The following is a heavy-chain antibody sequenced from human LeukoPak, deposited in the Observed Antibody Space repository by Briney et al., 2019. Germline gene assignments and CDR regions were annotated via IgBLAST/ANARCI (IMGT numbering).Heavy chain of an antibody. D-gene: IGHD3-22*01. Sequence: PGGCLRLSCAASGFSFSGYDTHCVRHAARDGLEYISAINSNGINTYYANSVKGRFTISRDNSRNTLYLQMGSLRAEDMAVYYCARAPPGYYDYWGQGTLVTVSS. CDR1: GFSFSGYD. CDR3: ARAPPGYYDY. J-gene: IGHJ4*02. V-gene: IGHV3-64*01. CDR2: INSNGINT.